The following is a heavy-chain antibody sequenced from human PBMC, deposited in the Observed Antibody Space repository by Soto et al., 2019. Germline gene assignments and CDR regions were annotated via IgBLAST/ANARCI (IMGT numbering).Heavy chain of an antibody. CDR1: GDSVSCISSA. D-gene: IGHD5-18*01. CDR3: ARDLLDTAMVYYFYYGMDV. Sequence: SQTLSLTFAMSGDSVSCISSALNCIRQSPSRGLEWLGRTYYRSKWYNDYAVSVKSRITINPDTSKNQFSLQLNSVTPEDTAVNYCARDLLDTAMVYYFYYGMDVWGQGTTVTVSS. V-gene: IGHV6-1*01. J-gene: IGHJ6*02. CDR2: TYYRSKWYN.